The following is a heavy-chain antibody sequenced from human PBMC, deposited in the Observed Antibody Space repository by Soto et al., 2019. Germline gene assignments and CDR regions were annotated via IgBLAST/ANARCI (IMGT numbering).Heavy chain of an antibody. Sequence: PSETLSLTCSIYSGSFSGYYWSWIRQPPGQGLEWIGEISQSGNTNYSPSLKSRVSISIDTSKKQFSLNLASVSAAETAVYYCARAPKVSGSSQTRPDFWGQGTLVTVSS. CDR3: ARAPKVSGSSQTRPDF. J-gene: IGHJ4*02. CDR2: ISQSGNT. CDR1: SGSFSGYY. D-gene: IGHD6-6*01. V-gene: IGHV4-34*01.